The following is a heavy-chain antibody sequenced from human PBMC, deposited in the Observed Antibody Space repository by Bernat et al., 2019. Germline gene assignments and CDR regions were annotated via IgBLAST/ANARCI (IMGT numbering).Heavy chain of an antibody. CDR1: GFTFSSYA. J-gene: IGHJ6*02. V-gene: IGHV3-23*01. CDR3: AKDEYYDILTGYKNYGMDV. D-gene: IGHD3-9*01. Sequence: EVQLLESGGGLVQPGGSLRLSCAASGFTFSSYAMSWVRQAPGKGLEWVSAISGSGGSTYYADSVKGRFTISRDNSKNTLYLKMNSLRDEDTAVYYCAKDEYYDILTGYKNYGMDVWGQGTTVTVSS. CDR2: ISGSGGST.